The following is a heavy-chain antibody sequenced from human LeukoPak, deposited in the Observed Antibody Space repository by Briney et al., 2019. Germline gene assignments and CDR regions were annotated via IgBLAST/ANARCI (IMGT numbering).Heavy chain of an antibody. J-gene: IGHJ4*02. CDR2: IYYSGST. CDR3: ARHHHGETFAKRGPDYFDY. Sequence: PSETLSLTCTVSGGSISSSSYYWGWIRQPPGKGLEWIGSIYYSGSTYYNPSLKSRVTISVDTSKNQFSLKLSSVTAADTAVYYCARHHHGETFAKRGPDYFDYWGQGTLVTVSS. V-gene: IGHV4-39*01. D-gene: IGHD3-10*01. CDR1: GGSISSSSYY.